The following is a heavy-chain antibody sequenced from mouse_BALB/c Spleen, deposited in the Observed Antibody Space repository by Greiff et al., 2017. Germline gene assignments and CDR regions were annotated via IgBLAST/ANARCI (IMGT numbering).Heavy chain of an antibody. CDR1: GYTFSSYW. J-gene: IGHJ4*01. CDR2: ILPGSGST. CDR3: AKGRMDY. V-gene: IGHV1-9*01. Sequence: QVQLQQSGAELMKPGASVKISCKATGYTFSSYWIEWVKQRPGHGLEWIGEILPGSGSTNYNEKFKGKATFTADTSSNTAYMQLSSLTSEDSAVYYSAKGRMDYWGQGTSVTVSS.